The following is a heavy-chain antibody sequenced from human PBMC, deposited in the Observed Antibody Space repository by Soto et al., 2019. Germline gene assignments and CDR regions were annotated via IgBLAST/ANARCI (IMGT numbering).Heavy chain of an antibody. Sequence: SVKVSCKASGFTFTSSAVQWVRQARGQRLEWIGWIVVGSGNTNYAQKFQERVTITRDMSTSTAYMELSSLRSEDTAVYYCAAARITIFGVVTQRDYCYGMDVWGQGTTVTVSS. CDR2: IVVGSGNT. V-gene: IGHV1-58*01. CDR3: AAARITIFGVVTQRDYCYGMDV. CDR1: GFTFTSSA. J-gene: IGHJ6*02. D-gene: IGHD3-3*01.